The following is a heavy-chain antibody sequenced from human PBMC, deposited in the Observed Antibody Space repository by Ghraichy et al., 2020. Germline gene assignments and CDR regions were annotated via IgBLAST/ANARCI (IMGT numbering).Heavy chain of an antibody. D-gene: IGHD3-22*01. J-gene: IGHJ5*02. CDR3: ARSFGSSGPELKYNWFDP. CDR1: GYTFTSYD. Sequence: ASVRVSCKASGYTFTSYDINWVRQATGQGLEWMGWMNPNSGNTGYAQKFQGRVTMTRNTSISTAYMELSSLRSEDTAVYYCARSFGSSGPELKYNWFDPWGQGTLVTVSS. V-gene: IGHV1-8*01. CDR2: MNPNSGNT.